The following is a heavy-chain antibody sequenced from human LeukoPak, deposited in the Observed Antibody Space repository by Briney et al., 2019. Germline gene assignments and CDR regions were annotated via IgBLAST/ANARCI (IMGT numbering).Heavy chain of an antibody. Sequence: PRGSLRLSCAASGFTFSSYSMNWVRQAPGKGLEWGSYISGSSSTIYYADSVKGRFTISRDNGKNTLYLQMNSLRAEDTAVYYCARGSTYYDSSGQVPFDYWGQGTLVTVSS. CDR1: GFTFSSYS. D-gene: IGHD3-22*01. J-gene: IGHJ4*02. CDR2: ISGSSSTI. V-gene: IGHV3-48*01. CDR3: ARGSTYYDSSGQVPFDY.